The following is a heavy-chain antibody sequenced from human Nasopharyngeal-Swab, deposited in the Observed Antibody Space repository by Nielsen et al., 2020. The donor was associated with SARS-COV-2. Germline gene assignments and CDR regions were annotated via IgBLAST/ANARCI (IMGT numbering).Heavy chain of an antibody. Sequence: GGSLRLSCAVSGFTFTNYEIHWVRQAPGKGLEWVSYIGISGSPKYYADSVKGRFTISRDNAKNSLSLQMNSLRAEDTAVYYCARDVQRGLDSWGQGTLVTVSS. CDR3: ARDVQRGLDS. CDR1: GFTFTNYE. CDR2: IGISGSPK. V-gene: IGHV3-48*03. D-gene: IGHD3-10*01. J-gene: IGHJ4*02.